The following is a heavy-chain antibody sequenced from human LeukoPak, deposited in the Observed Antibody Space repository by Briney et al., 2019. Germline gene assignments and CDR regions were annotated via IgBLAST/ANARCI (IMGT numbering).Heavy chain of an antibody. CDR1: GGSISSSSYY. J-gene: IGHJ4*02. CDR2: IYYSGST. D-gene: IGHD3-22*01. Sequence: SETLSLTCTVSGGSISSSSYYWGWIRQPPGKGLEWIGSIYYSGSTYYNPSLKSRVTISVDTSKNQFSLKLSSVTAADTAVYYCARDYYYDSSGLGDWGQGTLVTVSS. CDR3: ARDYYYDSSGLGD. V-gene: IGHV4-39*07.